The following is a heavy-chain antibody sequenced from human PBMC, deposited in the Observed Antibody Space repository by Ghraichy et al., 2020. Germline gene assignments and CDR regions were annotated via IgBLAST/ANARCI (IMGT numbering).Heavy chain of an antibody. CDR2: ITGSGGNT. D-gene: IGHD5-18*01. CDR1: GFTFSGYT. J-gene: IGHJ4*02. Sequence: GGSLRLSCAASGFTFSGYTMTWVRQAPGKGLEWVSAITGSGGNTYYADSVKGRFTISRDNSKNTLYLQMNSLRGEDTAIYYCAKGRGYSYGYFDYWGQGTLVTVSS. V-gene: IGHV3-23*01. CDR3: AKGRGYSYGYFDY.